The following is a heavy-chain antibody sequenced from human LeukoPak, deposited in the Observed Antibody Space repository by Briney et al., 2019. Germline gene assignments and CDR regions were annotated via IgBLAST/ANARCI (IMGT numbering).Heavy chain of an antibody. CDR1: GGSISSSSYY. J-gene: IGHJ3*02. CDR2: IYYSGST. D-gene: IGHD2-2*01. Sequence: SETLSLTCTVSGGSISSSSYYWGWIRQPPGKGLEWIGSIYYSGSTYYNPSLKSRVTISVDTSKNQFSLKLSSVTAADTAVYYWARLAYIVVVPAAIRVGYAFDIWGQGTMVTVSS. CDR3: ARLAYIVVVPAAIRVGYAFDI. V-gene: IGHV4-39*01.